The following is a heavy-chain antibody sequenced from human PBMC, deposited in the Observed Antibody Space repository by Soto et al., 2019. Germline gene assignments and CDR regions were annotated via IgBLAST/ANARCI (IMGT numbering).Heavy chain of an antibody. V-gene: IGHV5-51*01. CDR3: ARFCGGDCYYYYYGMDV. CDR2: IYPGDSDT. D-gene: IGHD2-21*02. CDR1: GYSFTSYW. Sequence: GESLKISWNGSGYSFTSYWIGRVRQMPGKGLEWMGIIYPGDSDTRYSPSFQGQVTISADKSISTAYLQWSSLKASDTAMYYCARFCGGDCYYYYYGMDVWGQGTTVTVSS. J-gene: IGHJ6*02.